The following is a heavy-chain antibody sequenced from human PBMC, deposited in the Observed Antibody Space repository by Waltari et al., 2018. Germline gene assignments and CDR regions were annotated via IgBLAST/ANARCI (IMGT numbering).Heavy chain of an antibody. CDR2: VSYSGTT. Sequence: LQLQESGPRLARPTETVSLICRLTGVYITSNRRYWAWIRQSPGQCLEWIGTVSYSGTTDISPSLKSRVSVSRDTSKNQVSLILGSVTAADMAVYYCATYIGASVGTAAFDVWGQGTMVTVSS. D-gene: IGHD5-12*01. CDR1: GVYITSNRRY. V-gene: IGHV4-39*01. J-gene: IGHJ3*01. CDR3: ATYIGASVGTAAFDV.